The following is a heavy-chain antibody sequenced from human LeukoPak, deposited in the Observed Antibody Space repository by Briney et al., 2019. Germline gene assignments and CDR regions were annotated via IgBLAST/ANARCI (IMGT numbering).Heavy chain of an antibody. CDR2: IYTSGST. Sequence: PSETLSLTRTVSGGSLSSYYWSWIRQPAGKGLEWIGRIYTSGSTNYNPSLKSRVTMSVDTSKNQFSLKLSSVTAADTAVYYCARAPRPRTGDYGTDVWGQGTTVTVSS. CDR1: GGSLSSYY. J-gene: IGHJ6*02. D-gene: IGHD2-21*01. V-gene: IGHV4-4*07. CDR3: ARAPRPRTGDYGTDV.